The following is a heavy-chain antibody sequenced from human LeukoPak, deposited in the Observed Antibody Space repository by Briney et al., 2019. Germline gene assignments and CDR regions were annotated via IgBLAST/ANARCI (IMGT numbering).Heavy chain of an antibody. V-gene: IGHV3-23*01. D-gene: IGHD3-3*01. J-gene: IGHJ5*02. CDR1: GFTVSSNY. CDR3: AKNGLSPAPVFQNYDFWSGPLGWFDP. CDR2: ISGSGGGT. Sequence: GGSLRLSCAASGFTVSSNYMSWVRQAPGKGLEWVSAISGSGGGTYYADSVKGRFTISRDNSKNTLYLQMNSLRAEDTAVYYCAKNGLSPAPVFQNYDFWSGPLGWFDPWGQGTLVTVSS.